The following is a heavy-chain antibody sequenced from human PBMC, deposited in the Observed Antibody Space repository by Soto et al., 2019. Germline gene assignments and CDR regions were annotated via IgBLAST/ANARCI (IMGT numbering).Heavy chain of an antibody. CDR3: ARVNYDFWSGYYNWFDP. Sequence: PSETLSLTCTVSGGSISSSSYYWGWIRQPPGKGLEWIGSIYYSGSTYYNPSLKSRVTISVDTSKNQFSLKLSSVTAADTAVYYCARVNYDFWSGYYNWFDPWGQGTLVTVSS. CDR1: GGSISSSSYY. V-gene: IGHV4-39*01. D-gene: IGHD3-3*01. CDR2: IYYSGST. J-gene: IGHJ5*02.